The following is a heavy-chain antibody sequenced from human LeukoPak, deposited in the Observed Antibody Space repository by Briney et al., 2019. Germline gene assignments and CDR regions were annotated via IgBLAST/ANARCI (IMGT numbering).Heavy chain of an antibody. Sequence: GGSLRLSCAASGFTVSSNYMSWVRQAPGRGLEWVSVIYIDGRKYYSDSVKGRFSIYTDNSKNTLYLQMNSLRVEDTAVYYCAGSIQHYSGWEYFQHWGQGSLVTVSS. CDR2: IYIDGRK. CDR1: GFTVSSNY. CDR3: AGSIQHYSGWEYFQH. D-gene: IGHD6-19*01. J-gene: IGHJ1*01. V-gene: IGHV3-66*01.